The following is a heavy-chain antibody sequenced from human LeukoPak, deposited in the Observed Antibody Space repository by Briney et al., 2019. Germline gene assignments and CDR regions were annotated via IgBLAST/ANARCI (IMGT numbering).Heavy chain of an antibody. CDR1: GFSFSNYW. Sequence: GGSLRLSCVVSGFSFSNYWMDWVRQAPGKGLEWVSYISSSGSTIDYADSVKGRLTISRDNAKNSLYLQMNSLRAEDTAVYYCARTYYYGSGGYYYWGQGTLVTVSS. V-gene: IGHV3-48*04. D-gene: IGHD3-22*01. J-gene: IGHJ4*02. CDR3: ARTYYYGSGGYYY. CDR2: ISSSGSTI.